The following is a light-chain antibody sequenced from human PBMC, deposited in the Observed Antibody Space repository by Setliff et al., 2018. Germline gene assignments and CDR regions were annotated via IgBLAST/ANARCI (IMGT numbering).Light chain of an antibody. CDR3: NAYTSGSTYV. Sequence: QSALTQPASVSGSPGQSITISCTGTSSDIGFYDYVSWYQQHPGKAPKLIIYAVSDRPSGVSNRFSGSKSGNTASLTISGLQTEDEADYYCNAYTSGSTYVFGTGTKVTVL. J-gene: IGLJ1*01. V-gene: IGLV2-14*03. CDR2: AVS. CDR1: SSDIGFYDY.